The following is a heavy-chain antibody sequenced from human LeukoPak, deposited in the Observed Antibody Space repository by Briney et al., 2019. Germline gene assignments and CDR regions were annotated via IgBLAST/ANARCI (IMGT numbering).Heavy chain of an antibody. CDR2: TYYRSKWYN. Sequence: SQTLSLTCGISGDSVSSNTAAWHWIRQTPSRGLEWLGRTYYRSKWYNNYAVSVKSRITTNSDSSKNQVSLQLNSVTPEDTAMYYCARENSRGRFDYWGQGTLITVSS. CDR3: ARENSRGRFDY. V-gene: IGHV6-1*01. D-gene: IGHD6-19*01. J-gene: IGHJ4*02. CDR1: GDSVSSNTAA.